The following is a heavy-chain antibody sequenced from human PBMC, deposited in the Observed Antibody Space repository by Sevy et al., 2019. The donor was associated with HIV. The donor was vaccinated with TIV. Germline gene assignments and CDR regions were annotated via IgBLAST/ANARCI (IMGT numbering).Heavy chain of an antibody. CDR1: GGSFSGYY. J-gene: IGHJ4*02. CDR2: INHSGST. V-gene: IGHV4-34*01. D-gene: IGHD5-12*01. Sequence: SETLSLTCAVYGGSFSGYYWSWIRQPPGKGLEWIGEINHSGSTNYNPSLQSRVTISVDTSKNQFSLKLSSVTAADTAVYYCAAPSGYDSGYWGQGTLVTVSS. CDR3: AAPSGYDSGY.